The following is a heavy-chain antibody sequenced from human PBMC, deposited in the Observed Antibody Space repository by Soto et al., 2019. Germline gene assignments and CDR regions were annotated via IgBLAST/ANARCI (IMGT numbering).Heavy chain of an antibody. CDR2: IYYSGST. D-gene: IGHD3-3*01. J-gene: IGHJ6*02. CDR1: GGSVSSGSYY. Sequence: QVQLQESGPGLVKPSETLSLTCTVSGGSVSSGSYYWSWIRQPPGKGLEWIGYIYYSGSTNYNPSLKSRVTISVDTSKNQFSLKLSSVTAADTAVYYCARVNYDFWSGYYPGGMDVWGQGTTVTVSS. V-gene: IGHV4-61*01. CDR3: ARVNYDFWSGYYPGGMDV.